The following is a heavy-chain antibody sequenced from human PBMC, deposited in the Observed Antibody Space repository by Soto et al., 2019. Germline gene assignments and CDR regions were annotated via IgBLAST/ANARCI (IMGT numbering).Heavy chain of an antibody. Sequence: ASVKVSCKASGYTFTSYCISRVRQAPGQGLEWMGWISAYNGNTNYAQKLQGRVTMTTDTSTSTAYMELRSLTSDDTAVYYCARGRSSGWYDYWGQGTLVTVSS. V-gene: IGHV1-18*04. CDR2: ISAYNGNT. CDR1: GYTFTSYC. CDR3: ARGRSSGWYDY. D-gene: IGHD6-19*01. J-gene: IGHJ4*02.